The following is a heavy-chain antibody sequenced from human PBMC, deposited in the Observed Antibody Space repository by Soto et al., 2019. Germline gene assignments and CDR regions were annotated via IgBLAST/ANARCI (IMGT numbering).Heavy chain of an antibody. V-gene: IGHV1-8*01. CDR2: MNPNSGNT. Sequence: ASVKVSCKASGYTFTSYDINWVRQATGQGLEWMGWMNPNSGNTGYAQKFQGRVTMTRNTSISTAYMELSSLRSEDTAVYYCTTDSRLLWFETYGMDVWGQGTTVTVSS. D-gene: IGHD3-10*01. J-gene: IGHJ6*02. CDR3: TTDSRLLWFETYGMDV. CDR1: GYTFTSYD.